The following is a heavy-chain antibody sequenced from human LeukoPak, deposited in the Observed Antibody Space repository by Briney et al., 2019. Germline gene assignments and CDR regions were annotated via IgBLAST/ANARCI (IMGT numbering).Heavy chain of an antibody. D-gene: IGHD2-21*01. Sequence: PGGSLRLSCAASGFXFSSYEINWVREAPGKGLEWVSYISSSGSTIYYADSVKGRFTISRDNAKNSLYLQMNSLRAEDTAVYYCARDLDSDVWGQGPTVTVSS. CDR1: GFXFSSYE. CDR2: ISSSGSTI. CDR3: ARDLDSDV. V-gene: IGHV3-48*03. J-gene: IGHJ6*02.